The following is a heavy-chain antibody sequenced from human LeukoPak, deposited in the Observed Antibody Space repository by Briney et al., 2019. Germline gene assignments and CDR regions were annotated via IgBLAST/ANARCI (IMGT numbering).Heavy chain of an antibody. D-gene: IGHD3-10*01. Sequence: SETLSLTCTVSGGSISSYYWSWIRQPPGKGLEWIGYIYYSGSTNYNPSLKSRVTISVDTSKNQFSLKLSSVTAADTAVYYCARGSYGSGGPWGNYYYYYYMDVWGKGTTVTISS. CDR1: GGSISSYY. J-gene: IGHJ6*03. V-gene: IGHV4-59*01. CDR2: IYYSGST. CDR3: ARGSYGSGGPWGNYYYYYYMDV.